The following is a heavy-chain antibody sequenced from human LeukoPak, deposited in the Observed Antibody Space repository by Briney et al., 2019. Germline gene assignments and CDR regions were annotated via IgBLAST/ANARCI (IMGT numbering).Heavy chain of an antibody. V-gene: IGHV6-1*01. CDR1: GDSVSSNSAA. CDR2: TYYRSKWYN. D-gene: IGHD4-23*01. J-gene: IGHJ2*01. CDR3: ARDRVSSLRGSSIRPIWYFDL. Sequence: SQTLSLTCAISGDSVSSNSAAWNWIRQSPSRGLEWLGRTYYRSKWYNDHAVSVKSRITINPDTSKNQFSLQLNSVTPEDTAVYYCARDRVSSLRGSSIRPIWYFDLWGRGTLVTVSS.